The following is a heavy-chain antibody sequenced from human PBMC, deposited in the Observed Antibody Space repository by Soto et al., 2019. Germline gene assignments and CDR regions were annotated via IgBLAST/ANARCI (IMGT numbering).Heavy chain of an antibody. CDR3: ARDLSRGYSYGSDY. D-gene: IGHD5-18*01. CDR2: IWYDGSNK. J-gene: IGHJ4*02. Sequence: QVQLVESGGGVVQPGRSLRLSCAASGFTFSSYGMHWVRQAPGKGLEWVAVIWYDGSNKNYADSVKGRFTISRDNSKNTLYLQMNSLRAEDTAVYYCARDLSRGYSYGSDYWGQGTLVTVSS. V-gene: IGHV3-33*01. CDR1: GFTFSSYG.